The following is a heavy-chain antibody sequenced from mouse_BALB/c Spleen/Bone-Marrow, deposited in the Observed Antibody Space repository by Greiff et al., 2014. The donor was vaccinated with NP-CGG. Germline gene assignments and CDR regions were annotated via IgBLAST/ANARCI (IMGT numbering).Heavy chain of an antibody. CDR1: GYTFTSYY. Sequence: VQLQQSGAELVKPGASVKLSCKASGYTFTSYYLYWVKQRPGQGLEWIGEIIPGNGGTNFNERFKSKASLTVDKSSSTAYMQLSSLTSEDSAVYYCTRRSLLSDHDSIDYWGQGTSVTVPA. V-gene: IGHV1S81*02. CDR3: TRRSLLSDHDSIDY. D-gene: IGHD2-10*01. CDR2: IIPGNGGT. J-gene: IGHJ4*01.